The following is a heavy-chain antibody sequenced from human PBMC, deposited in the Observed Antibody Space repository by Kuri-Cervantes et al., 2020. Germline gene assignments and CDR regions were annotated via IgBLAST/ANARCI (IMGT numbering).Heavy chain of an antibody. CDR1: GDSVSSNSAA. D-gene: IGHD6-19*01. CDR3: ARDSSGWYTNGRVAFDI. J-gene: IGHJ3*02. V-gene: IGHV6-1*01. CDR2: TYYRSKWYN. Sequence: SQTLSLTCAISGDSVSSNSAAWNWIRQSPSRGLEWLGRTYYRSKWYNDYAVSVKSRITINPDTSKNQFSLQLNSVTPEDTAVYYCARDSSGWYTNGRVAFDIWGQGTMVTVSS.